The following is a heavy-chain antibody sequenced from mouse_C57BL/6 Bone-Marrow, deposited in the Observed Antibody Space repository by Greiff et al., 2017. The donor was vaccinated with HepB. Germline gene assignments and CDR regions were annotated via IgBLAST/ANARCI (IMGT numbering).Heavy chain of an antibody. CDR2: IDPSDSYT. V-gene: IGHV1-59*01. J-gene: IGHJ3*01. CDR3: ASPPLMGSSQAWFAY. CDR1: GYTFTSYW. D-gene: IGHD1-1*01. Sequence: VQLQQPGAELVRPGTSVKLSCKASGYTFTSYWMHWVKQRPGQGLEWIGVIDPSDSYTNYNQKFKGKATLTVDTSTSTAYMQLSSLTSEDSAVYYWASPPLMGSSQAWFAYRGKGTLVTV.